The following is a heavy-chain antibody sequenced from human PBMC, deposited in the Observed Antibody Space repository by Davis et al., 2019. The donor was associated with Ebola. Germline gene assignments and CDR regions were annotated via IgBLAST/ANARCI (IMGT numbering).Heavy chain of an antibody. CDR3: ARDLGMVKSYYFDY. Sequence: ASVNVSRQASVYNFNSYRIYWVRQAPGQGLEGMGWISAYNGNTNYAQKLQGRVTMTTDTSTSTAYMELRSLRSDDTAVYYCARDLGMVKSYYFDYWGQGTLVTVSS. D-gene: IGHD5-18*01. CDR1: VYNFNSYR. J-gene: IGHJ4*02. V-gene: IGHV1-18*01. CDR2: ISAYNGNT.